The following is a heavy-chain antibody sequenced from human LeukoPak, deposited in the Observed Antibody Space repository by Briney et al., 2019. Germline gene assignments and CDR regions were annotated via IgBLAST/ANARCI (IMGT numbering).Heavy chain of an antibody. J-gene: IGHJ4*02. D-gene: IGHD1-1*01. CDR3: ASGYRVTASFQH. Sequence: SETLSLTCNVSGASMSTYYWSWIRQPPGKGLEWIGYIYYSGNTNYNSFLVSRATISIDTSKNQFFLRLSSVTPEDTAVYYCASGYRVTASFQHWGEGTLVTVSS. V-gene: IGHV4-59*01. CDR2: IYYSGNT. CDR1: GASMSTYY.